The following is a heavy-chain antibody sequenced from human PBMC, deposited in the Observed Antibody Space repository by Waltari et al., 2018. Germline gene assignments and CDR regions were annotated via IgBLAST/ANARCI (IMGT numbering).Heavy chain of an antibody. J-gene: IGHJ6*03. V-gene: IGHV4-34*01. CDR2: ITPIGST. Sequence: QVQLQQWGAGLLKPSETLSLSCAVYGGSSIGYSWSWIRQSPGKGLEWIGEITPIGSTRYSPSRRGRVTISEDTSKKEVSLMMTAGTAADTAGYYCARSADPGTYCSSSSCAMCYDYYYMEGWGKGTTVTISS. D-gene: IGHD2-2*01. CDR1: GGSSIGYS. CDR3: ARSADPGTYCSSSSCAMCYDYYYMEG.